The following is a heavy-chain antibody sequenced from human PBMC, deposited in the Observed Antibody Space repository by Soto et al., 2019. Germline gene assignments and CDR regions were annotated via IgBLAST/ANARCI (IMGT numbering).Heavy chain of an antibody. D-gene: IGHD1-7*01. CDR3: ARGNWNYGYFDY. CDR2: IWYDGGHK. Sequence: ESGGGVVQPGRSLRLSCAASGFTVSNYGMHWVRQAPGKGLEWVAVIWYDGGHKDNADSVRGRFTISRDNSKNTLYLQMNSLRAEDTAVYYCARGNWNYGYFDYWGQGTLVTVSS. V-gene: IGHV3-33*01. CDR1: GFTVSNYG. J-gene: IGHJ4*02.